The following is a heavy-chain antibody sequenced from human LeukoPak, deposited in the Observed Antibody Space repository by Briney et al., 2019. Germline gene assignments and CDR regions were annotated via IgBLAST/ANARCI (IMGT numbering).Heavy chain of an antibody. Sequence: ASVKVSCKASGYTFTGYYMHWVRQAPGQGLEWMGWINPNSGGTNYAQKFQGRVTMTRDTSISTAYMELSRLRSDDTAVYYCARDRLLVVVVAANNWFDPWGQGTLVTVSP. CDR2: INPNSGGT. CDR3: ARDRLLVVVVAANNWFDP. D-gene: IGHD2-15*01. V-gene: IGHV1-2*02. CDR1: GYTFTGYY. J-gene: IGHJ5*02.